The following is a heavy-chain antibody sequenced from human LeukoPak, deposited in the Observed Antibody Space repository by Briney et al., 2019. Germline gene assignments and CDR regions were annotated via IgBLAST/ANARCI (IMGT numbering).Heavy chain of an antibody. CDR3: AMSRGYYFDY. V-gene: IGHV4-34*01. CDR2: INHSGST. J-gene: IGHJ4*02. Sequence: PSETLSLTCAVYGGSFSGYYWSWIRQPPGKGLEWIGEINHSGSTNYNPSLKSRVTISVDTSKNQFSLKLSSVTAADTAVYYCAMSRGYYFDYWGQRTLVTVSS. CDR1: GGSFSGYY.